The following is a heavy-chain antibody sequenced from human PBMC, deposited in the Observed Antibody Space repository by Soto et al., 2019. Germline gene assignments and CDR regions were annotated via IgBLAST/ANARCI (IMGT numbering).Heavy chain of an antibody. V-gene: IGHV3-49*03. J-gene: IGHJ3*02. CDR2: IRSKAYGGTT. D-gene: IGHD3-10*01. CDR1: GFTFGDYA. Sequence: EVQLVESGGGLVQPGRSLRLSCTASGFTFGDYAMSWFRQAPGKGLEWVGFIRSKAYGGTTEYAASVKGRFTISRDDSKSIAYLQMNSLKTEDTAVYYCTRDDGLLLWFGELFGHDAFDIWGQGTMVTVSS. CDR3: TRDDGLLLWFGELFGHDAFDI.